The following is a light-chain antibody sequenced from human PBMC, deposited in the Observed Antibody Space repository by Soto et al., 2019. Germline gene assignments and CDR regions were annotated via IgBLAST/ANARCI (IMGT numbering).Light chain of an antibody. CDR2: EVS. V-gene: IGLV2-8*01. J-gene: IGLJ2*01. Sequence: QSVLTQPPSASGSPGQSVAISCTGTSSDVGGYNYVSWYQQHPGKAPKLIISEVSKRPSGVPDRFSGSKSGNTASLTVSGLQTEDEADYYCSSYAGTNTVVFGGGTKVTVL. CDR3: SSYAGTNTVV. CDR1: SSDVGGYNY.